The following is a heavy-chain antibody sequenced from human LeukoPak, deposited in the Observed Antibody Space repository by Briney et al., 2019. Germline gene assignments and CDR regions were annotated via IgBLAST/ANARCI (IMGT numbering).Heavy chain of an antibody. CDR2: IYTSGST. V-gene: IGHV4-61*02. CDR3: ARDLSGGVGPYY. D-gene: IGHD1-26*01. J-gene: IGHJ4*02. CDR1: GGSISSDNYF. Sequence: ASETLSLTCTVSGGSISSDNYFWSWIRQPAGKGLEWIGRIYTSGSTNYNPSLKSRVTMSVDTSKNQFSLTLTSVTAADTAVYYCARDLSGGVGPYYWGQGTLVTVSS.